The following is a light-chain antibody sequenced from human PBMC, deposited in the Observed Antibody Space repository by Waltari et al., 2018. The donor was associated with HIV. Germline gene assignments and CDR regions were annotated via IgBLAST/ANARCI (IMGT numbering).Light chain of an antibody. J-gene: IGLJ3*02. CDR1: RSNIGSNS. V-gene: IGLV1-44*01. CDR3: AAWDDSLNGWV. CDR2: SNS. Sequence: QSVLTQPPSASGTPGQRVTISCSGRRSNIGSNSVSWYQQLPGTAPKLLIYSNSQRPSGVPDRFSGSKSGTSASLAISGLQSEDEADYYCAAWDDSLNGWVFGGGTKLTVL.